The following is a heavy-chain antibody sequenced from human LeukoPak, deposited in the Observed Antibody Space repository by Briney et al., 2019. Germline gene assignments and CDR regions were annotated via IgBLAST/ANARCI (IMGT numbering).Heavy chain of an antibody. CDR2: VSTSGTV. V-gene: IGHV4-61*02. J-gene: IGHJ4*02. D-gene: IGHD6-13*01. CDR1: HDSIISGRYY. CDR3: ARFSSIAAAFDY. Sequence: PSESLSLTCTVSHDSIISGRYYSTWIRQPAGKRLDYIGRVSTSGTVNYHSSLRCRFTISLDTSKNQFSLNLSSVTAADTAVYYCARFSSIAAAFDYWGLGTLVTVSS.